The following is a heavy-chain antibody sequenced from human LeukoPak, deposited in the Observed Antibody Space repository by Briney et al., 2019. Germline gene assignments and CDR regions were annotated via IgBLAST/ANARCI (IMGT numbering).Heavy chain of an antibody. J-gene: IGHJ6*02. CDR2: ISKSSSYI. CDR1: GFTFSSYS. Sequence: GGSLRLSCAASGFTFSSYSMNWVRQAPGKGLEWVSSISKSSSYIYYADSVKGRFTISRDNAKNSLYLQMNSLRAEDTAVYYCARDPSIVVVTAIDYYGMDVWGQGTTVTVSS. D-gene: IGHD2-21*02. V-gene: IGHV3-21*01. CDR3: ARDPSIVVVTAIDYYGMDV.